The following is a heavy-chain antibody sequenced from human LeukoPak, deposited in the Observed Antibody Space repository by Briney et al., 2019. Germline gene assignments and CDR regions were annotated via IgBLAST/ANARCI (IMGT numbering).Heavy chain of an antibody. V-gene: IGHV3-9*01. Sequence: GRSLRLSCAASGFTFDDYAMHWVRQAPGEGLEWVSGISWNSGSIGYADSVKGRFTISRDNAKNSLYLQMNSLRAEDTALYYCAKDRDSSSWTHFDYWGQGNLVTVSS. J-gene: IGHJ4*02. CDR3: AKDRDSSSWTHFDY. CDR2: ISWNSGSI. D-gene: IGHD6-13*01. CDR1: GFTFDDYA.